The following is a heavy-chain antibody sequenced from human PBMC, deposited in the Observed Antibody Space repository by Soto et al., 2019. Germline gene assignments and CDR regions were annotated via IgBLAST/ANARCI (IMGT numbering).Heavy chain of an antibody. V-gene: IGHV4-31*03. D-gene: IGHD2-2*01. CDR2: VYYSGSS. CDR3: AKLSCTSSTCYFPGWFDP. Sequence: SETLSLTCTVSGDSISGGASFWSWIRQPPGKGLEWIANVYYSGSSYYNPSLKSRLTISVDTTRNQFSLQLKSMTAADTAVYYCAKLSCTSSTCYFPGWFDPWGQGTLVTVSS. J-gene: IGHJ5*02. CDR1: GDSISGGASF.